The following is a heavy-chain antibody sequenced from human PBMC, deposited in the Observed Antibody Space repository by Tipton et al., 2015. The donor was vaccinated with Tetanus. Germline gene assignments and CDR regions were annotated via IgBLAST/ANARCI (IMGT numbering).Heavy chain of an antibody. J-gene: IGHJ1*01. CDR1: GGSISTYH. D-gene: IGHD3-3*01. CDR3: ARTSGYLYSSY. V-gene: IGHV4-59*01. CDR2: IDYFGTT. Sequence: TLSLTCTVSGGSISTYHWNWIWQFPGKGLEWIGYIDYFGTTKYNPSLKSRVAMSVDTSKNQLSLKLSSVTSADTAVYYCARTSGYLYSSYWGQGTLVTVSS.